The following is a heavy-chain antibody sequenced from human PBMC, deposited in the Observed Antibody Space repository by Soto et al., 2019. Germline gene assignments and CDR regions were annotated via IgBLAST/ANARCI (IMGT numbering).Heavy chain of an antibody. J-gene: IGHJ6*02. V-gene: IGHV5-51*01. CDR3: ARRLLGYCISTSCVEYYGMDV. CDR1: VYSLTSYW. CDR2: IYPGDSNT. Sequence: SQKISCKGPVYSLTSYWIGSLRQMNGKGLEWMGIIYPGDSNTRYSPSFQGQVTISADKSISTAYLQWSSLKASDTAMYYCARRLLGYCISTSCVEYYGMDVWGQGTTVTVSS. D-gene: IGHD2-2*01.